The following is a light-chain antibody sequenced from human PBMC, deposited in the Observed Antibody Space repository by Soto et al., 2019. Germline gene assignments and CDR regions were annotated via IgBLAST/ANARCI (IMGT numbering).Light chain of an antibody. CDR1: SRDVGAYEH. Sequence: QSALTQPPYASGTPGQSVTISCTGSSRDVGAYEHVAWYEQHPGKAPKLIIYEVNKRPSGVPDRFSGSKSGNTASLTVSGLQAEDEADYYCSSYAGSNTLVFGGGTKLTVL. CDR2: EVN. J-gene: IGLJ2*01. CDR3: SSYAGSNTLV. V-gene: IGLV2-8*01.